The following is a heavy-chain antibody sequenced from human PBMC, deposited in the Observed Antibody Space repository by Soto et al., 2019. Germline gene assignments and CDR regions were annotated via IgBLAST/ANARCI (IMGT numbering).Heavy chain of an antibody. V-gene: IGHV1-2*04. CDR2: INPNSGGT. J-gene: IGHJ6*02. CDR3: ARDVSIAVAEASYYYYGMDV. Sequence: QVQLVQSGAEVKKPGASVKVSCKASGYTFTGYYMHWVRQAPGQGLEWMGWINPNSGGTNYAQKFQGWVTMTRDTSISTAYMELSRLRSDDTAVYYCARDVSIAVAEASYYYYGMDVWGQGTTVTVSS. CDR1: GYTFTGYY. D-gene: IGHD6-19*01.